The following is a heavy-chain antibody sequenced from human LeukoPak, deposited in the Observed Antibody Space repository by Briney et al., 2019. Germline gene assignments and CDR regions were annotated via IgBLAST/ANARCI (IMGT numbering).Heavy chain of an antibody. J-gene: IGHJ3*02. CDR1: GGTFSSYA. D-gene: IGHD3-10*01. CDR3: ARVEGGLLWFGEGTAFDI. V-gene: IGHV1-69*13. CDR2: IIPIFGTA. Sequence: SVKVSCKASGGTFSSYAISWVLQAPGQGLEWMGGIIPIFGTANYAQKFQGRVTITADESTSTAYMELSSLRSEDTAVYYCARVEGGLLWFGEGTAFDIWGQGTMVTVSS.